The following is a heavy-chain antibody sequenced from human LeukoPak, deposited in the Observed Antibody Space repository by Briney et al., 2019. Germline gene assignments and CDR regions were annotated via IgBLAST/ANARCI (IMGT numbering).Heavy chain of an antibody. J-gene: IGHJ4*02. Sequence: PSETLSLTCTVSGGSISSTSYYWGWIRQPPGKGLEWIGSIYHSGSTYYNPSLKSRVTISVDTSKNQFSLKLSSVTAADTAVYYCARSGAIFGVVIIGDFDYWGQGTLVTVSS. D-gene: IGHD3-3*01. V-gene: IGHV4-39*07. CDR1: GGSISSTSYY. CDR2: IYHSGST. CDR3: ARSGAIFGVVIIGDFDY.